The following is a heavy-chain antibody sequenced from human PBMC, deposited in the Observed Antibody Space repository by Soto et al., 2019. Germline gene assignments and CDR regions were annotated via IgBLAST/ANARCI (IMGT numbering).Heavy chain of an antibody. V-gene: IGHV3-53*04. CDR2: LHSGGDT. J-gene: IGHJ6*02. CDR1: GIPVSSNY. CDR3: ARDRPDYYASRMDV. Sequence: EVQLVESGGGLVQPGGSLRLSCAASGIPVSSNYMTWVRQAPGKGLEWVSVLHSGGDTYYANSVKGRFTISRHDSTNTLFLKMNSLTPEDTAVYYCARDRPDYYASRMDVWGQGATVTVSS. D-gene: IGHD3-10*01.